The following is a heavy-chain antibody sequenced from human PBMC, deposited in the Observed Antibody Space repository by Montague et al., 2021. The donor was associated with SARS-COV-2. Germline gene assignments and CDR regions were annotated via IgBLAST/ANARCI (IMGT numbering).Heavy chain of an antibody. V-gene: IGHV3-48*03. CDR3: VAFGGAIVTWFDP. Sequence: SLRLSCAASGFTFSSYEMNWVRQAPGKGLEWVSYISSSGSTIYYADSVEGRFTISRDNAKNSLYLQMNSLRAEDTAVYYCVAFGGAIVTWFDPWGQGTLVTVSS. CDR2: ISSSGSTI. D-gene: IGHD3-16*02. CDR1: GFTFSSYE. J-gene: IGHJ5*02.